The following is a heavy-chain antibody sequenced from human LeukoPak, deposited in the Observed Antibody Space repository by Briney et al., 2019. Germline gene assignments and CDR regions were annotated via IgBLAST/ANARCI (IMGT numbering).Heavy chain of an antibody. CDR1: GFTFDDYA. V-gene: IGHV3-9*03. Sequence: AGGSLRLSCAASGFTFDDYAMHWVRQAPGKGLEWVSGISWNSGSIGYADSVKGRFTISRDNAKNSLYLQMNSLRAEDMALYYCAKDIRRLGDRGAFDIWGQGTMVTVSS. D-gene: IGHD4-23*01. CDR3: AKDIRRLGDRGAFDI. CDR2: ISWNSGSI. J-gene: IGHJ3*02.